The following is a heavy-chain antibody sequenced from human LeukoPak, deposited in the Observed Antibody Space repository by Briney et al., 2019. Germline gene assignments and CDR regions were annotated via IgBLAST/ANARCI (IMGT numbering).Heavy chain of an antibody. CDR1: GFSISSDYY. Sequence: SETLTLTCNVLGFSISSDYYWGWIRQPPGEGLEWTATIYHDGSTYYNPSLKGRVIISLDAFKNQFSLTLTYVTAADTAVYYCARLGVIGRTFDYWGQGTLVTVSS. CDR3: ARLGVIGRTFDY. V-gene: IGHV4-38-2*02. D-gene: IGHD1-14*01. J-gene: IGHJ4*02. CDR2: IYHDGST.